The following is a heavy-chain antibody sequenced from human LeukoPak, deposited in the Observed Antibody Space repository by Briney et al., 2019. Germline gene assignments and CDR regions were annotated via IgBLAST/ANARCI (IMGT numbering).Heavy chain of an antibody. CDR3: ARHDVATTTANFDY. J-gene: IGHJ4*02. D-gene: IGHD5-24*01. V-gene: IGHV4-4*02. Sequence: SGTLSLTCAVSGGSISSSNWWSWVRQPPGKGLEWIGSIYYSGSTYYNPSLKSRVTISVDTSKNQFSLKLSSVTAADTAVYYCARHDVATTTANFDYWGQGTLVTVSS. CDR2: IYYSGST. CDR1: GGSISSSNW.